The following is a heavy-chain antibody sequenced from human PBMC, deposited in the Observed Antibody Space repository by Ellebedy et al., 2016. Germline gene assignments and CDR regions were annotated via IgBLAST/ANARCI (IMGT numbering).Heavy chain of an antibody. CDR2: ISNDDDNI. D-gene: IGHD2-15*01. Sequence: GESLKISXAASGFAFSDYYMSWIRQAPGKGLEWVSYISNDDDNIRYADSVKGRFTVSRDNAKNSLYLQMDSPRAEDTAVYYCARDDCSYGSCPQYYYYMDVWGKGTTVTVSS. J-gene: IGHJ6*03. CDR1: GFAFSDYY. V-gene: IGHV3-11*01. CDR3: ARDDCSYGSCPQYYYYMDV.